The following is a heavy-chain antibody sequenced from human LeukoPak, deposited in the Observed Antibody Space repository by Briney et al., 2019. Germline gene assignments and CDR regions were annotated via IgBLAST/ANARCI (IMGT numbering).Heavy chain of an antibody. CDR2: IYYSGST. D-gene: IGHD3-22*01. CDR3: ARGNRHYYDSSGYYYGALFDY. CDR1: GGSISSGGYY. V-gene: IGHV4-31*03. Sequence: SETLSLTCTVSGGSISSGGYYWSWIRQHPGEGLEWIGYIYYSGSTYYNPSLKSRVTISVDTSKNQFSLKLSSVTAADTAVYYCARGNRHYYDSSGYYYGALFDYWGQGTLVTVSS. J-gene: IGHJ4*02.